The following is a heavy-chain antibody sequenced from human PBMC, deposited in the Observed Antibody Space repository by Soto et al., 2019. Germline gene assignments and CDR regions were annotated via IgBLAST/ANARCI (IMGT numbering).Heavy chain of an antibody. V-gene: IGHV3-30*18. CDR3: AKDKERWFGELGYYYYGMDV. Sequence: QVQLVESGGGVVQPGRSLRLSCAASGFTFSSYGMHWVRQAPGKGLEWVAVISYDGSNKYYADSVKGRFTISRDNSKNTMYLQINRLRVEDTAVYYCAKDKERWFGELGYYYYGMDVWGQGTTVTVSS. D-gene: IGHD3-10*01. CDR1: GFTFSSYG. CDR2: ISYDGSNK. J-gene: IGHJ6*02.